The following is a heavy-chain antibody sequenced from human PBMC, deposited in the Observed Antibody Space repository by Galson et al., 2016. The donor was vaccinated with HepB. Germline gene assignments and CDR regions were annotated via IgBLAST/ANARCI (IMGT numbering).Heavy chain of an antibody. Sequence: LRLSCAASGFTFSSYAMVWVRQAPGKGLEWIGYIYYSGTTSTTYNPSLRSRVTISVDTSKNQLSLKLSSVTAADTAVYYCARHGRTAAVEFDYWGQGTLVTVSS. J-gene: IGHJ4*02. CDR1: GFTFSSYA. V-gene: IGHV4-59*01. D-gene: IGHD6-13*01. CDR2: IYYSGTTST. CDR3: ARHGRTAAVEFDY.